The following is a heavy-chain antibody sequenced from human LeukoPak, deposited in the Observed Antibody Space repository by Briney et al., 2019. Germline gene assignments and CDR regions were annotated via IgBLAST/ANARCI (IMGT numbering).Heavy chain of an antibody. D-gene: IGHD6-19*01. Sequence: ASVKVSCKAFGYTFTSNYMHWVRQAPGQGPEWMGVISPSGGSTTYAQKFQGRVTLTRNTSISTAYMELSSLRSEDTAVYYCARGNTVASSGWPIYYYYYYMDVWGKGTTVTVSS. CDR3: ARGNTVASSGWPIYYYYYYMDV. V-gene: IGHV1-46*01. CDR2: ISPSGGST. J-gene: IGHJ6*03. CDR1: GYTFTSNY.